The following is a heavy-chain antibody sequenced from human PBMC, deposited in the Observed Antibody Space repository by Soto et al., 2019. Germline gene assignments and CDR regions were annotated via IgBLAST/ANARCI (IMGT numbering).Heavy chain of an antibody. Sequence: SETLSLTCAVSGGSFTSNNWWTWVRQPPGQGLEWIGEIYRTGSTNYTPSLKSRVTISLDKSENQFSLKVTSLTAADTAVYYCASRDPGTSVDYWGQGTLVTVSS. CDR2: IYRTGST. V-gene: IGHV4-4*02. CDR3: ASRDPGTSVDY. CDR1: GGSFTSNNW. D-gene: IGHD1-7*01. J-gene: IGHJ4*02.